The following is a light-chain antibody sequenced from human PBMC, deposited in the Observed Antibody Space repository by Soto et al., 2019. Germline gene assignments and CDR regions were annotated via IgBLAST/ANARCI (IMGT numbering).Light chain of an antibody. CDR3: QQANSFPYT. Sequence: DIQMTQAPSSVSASVGDRVTITCRASQGISSWLAWYQHKPGKAPKLLIYAASSLQSGVPSRFSGSGSGTDFTLTISSLQPADFATYYCQQANSFPYTFGQGTKVEIK. CDR2: AAS. J-gene: IGKJ2*01. V-gene: IGKV1-12*01. CDR1: QGISSW.